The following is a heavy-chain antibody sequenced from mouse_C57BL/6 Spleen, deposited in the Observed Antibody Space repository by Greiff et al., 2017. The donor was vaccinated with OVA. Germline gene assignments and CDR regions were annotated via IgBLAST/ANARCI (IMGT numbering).Heavy chain of an antibody. CDR2: ISDGGSYT. V-gene: IGHV5-4*01. D-gene: IGHD1-1*01. CDR3: ARDRGLTTVVAYYFDY. J-gene: IGHJ2*01. CDR1: GFTFSSYA. Sequence: EVNLVESGGGLVKPGGSLKLSCAASGFTFSSYAMSWVRQTPEKRLEWVATISDGGSYTYYPDNVKGRFTISRDNAKNNLYLQMSHLKSEDTAMYYCARDRGLTTVVAYYFDYWGQGTTLTVSS.